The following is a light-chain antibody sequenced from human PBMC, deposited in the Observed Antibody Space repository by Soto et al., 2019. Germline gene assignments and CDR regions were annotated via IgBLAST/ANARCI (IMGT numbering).Light chain of an antibody. Sequence: QSALTQPRSVSGSPGQSVTISCTGTSSDVGGCNYVSWYQQHPGKAPKLMIYDVSKRPSGVPDRFSGSKSGNTASLTISGLQAEDEADYYCCSYAGSYTFERVFGGGTKLTVL. CDR3: CSYAGSYTFERV. CDR1: SSDVGGCNY. J-gene: IGLJ2*01. CDR2: DVS. V-gene: IGLV2-11*01.